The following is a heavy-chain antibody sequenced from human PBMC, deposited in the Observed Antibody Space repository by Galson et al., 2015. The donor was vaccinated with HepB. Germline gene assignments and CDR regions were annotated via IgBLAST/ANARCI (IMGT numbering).Heavy chain of an antibody. Sequence: SLRLSCAASGISFTDAWMSWVRQAPGKGLEWVGRIKSKTDGGTIDYAAPVKGRFTISRDDSKNTLFLQMNSLKTEDTAVYYCTSVGYEDYLGVYWGQGTLVTVSS. CDR2: IKSKTDGGTI. V-gene: IGHV3-15*01. CDR3: TSVGYEDYLGVY. CDR1: GISFTDAW. J-gene: IGHJ4*02. D-gene: IGHD4/OR15-4a*01.